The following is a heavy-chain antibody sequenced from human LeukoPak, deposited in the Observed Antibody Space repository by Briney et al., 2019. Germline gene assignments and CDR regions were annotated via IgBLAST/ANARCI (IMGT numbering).Heavy chain of an antibody. D-gene: IGHD3-22*01. Sequence: GGSLRLSCAASGFTFSSYEMNWVRQAPGKGLEWVSYISSSGGTIYYADSVKGRFTISRDNAKNSLYLQMNSLRAEDTAVYYCASQGDSSGYYYYYGMDVWGQGTTVTVSS. CDR2: ISSSGGTI. J-gene: IGHJ6*02. CDR1: GFTFSSYE. V-gene: IGHV3-48*03. CDR3: ASQGDSSGYYYYYGMDV.